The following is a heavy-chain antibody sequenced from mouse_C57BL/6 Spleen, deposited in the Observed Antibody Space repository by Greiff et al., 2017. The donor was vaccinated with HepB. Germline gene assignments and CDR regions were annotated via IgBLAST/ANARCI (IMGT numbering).Heavy chain of an antibody. CDR2: IHPSDSDT. CDR1: GYTFTSYW. CDR3: AIRGDYDGTAAYYFDY. J-gene: IGHJ2*01. D-gene: IGHD2-4*01. Sequence: VQLQQPGAELVKPGASVKVSCKASGYTFTSYWMHWVKQRPGQGLEWIGRIHPSDSDTNYNQKFKGKATLTVDKSSSTSYMQLSSLTSEDSAVYYWAIRGDYDGTAAYYFDYWGQGTTLTVSS. V-gene: IGHV1-74*01.